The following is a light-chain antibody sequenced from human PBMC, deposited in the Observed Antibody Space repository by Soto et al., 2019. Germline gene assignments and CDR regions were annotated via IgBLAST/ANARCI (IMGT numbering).Light chain of an antibody. CDR2: DAS. CDR3: QQYNSYAGT. Sequence: RASQSISSWLAWYQQKPGKAPKLLIYDASSLESGVPSRFSGSGSGTEFTLAMRSLQSDDFAIHNCQQYNSYAGTFGRGTKVDIK. J-gene: IGKJ4*01. CDR1: QSISSW. V-gene: IGKV1-5*01.